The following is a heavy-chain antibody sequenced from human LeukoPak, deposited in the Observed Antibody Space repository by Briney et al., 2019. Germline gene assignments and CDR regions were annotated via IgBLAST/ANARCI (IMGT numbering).Heavy chain of an antibody. CDR3: ASRRTSGSEGPI. Sequence: SETLSLTCDVSGGSISTSNWLSWVRQPPGKGLEWIGEISLTGSTNYNSSLESRATISLDKSKNHSPLKLDLVTAAAPAVYYCASRRTSGSEGPIWGQGRMVTVSS. V-gene: IGHV4-4*02. D-gene: IGHD1-26*01. CDR2: ISLTGST. CDR1: GGSISTSNW. J-gene: IGHJ3*02.